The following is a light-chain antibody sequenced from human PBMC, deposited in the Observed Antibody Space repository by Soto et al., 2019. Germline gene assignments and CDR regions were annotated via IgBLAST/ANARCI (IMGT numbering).Light chain of an antibody. CDR2: GAS. Sequence: EIVLTQSPGTLSLSPGERATLSCRASQSVSSSYLAWYQQKPGQAPRLLIYGASSWATGIPDRFSGSGSGTDFTLTISRLEPEDFAVYYCQQYGRSPAFGGGTKVEIK. V-gene: IGKV3-20*01. CDR1: QSVSSSY. J-gene: IGKJ4*01. CDR3: QQYGRSPA.